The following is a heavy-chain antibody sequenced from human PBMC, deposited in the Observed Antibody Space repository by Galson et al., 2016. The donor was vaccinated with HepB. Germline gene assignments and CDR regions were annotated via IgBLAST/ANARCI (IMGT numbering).Heavy chain of an antibody. D-gene: IGHD1-1*01. J-gene: IGHJ3*01. CDR1: GYTFTNHY. CDR3: ARGHWNARDAFDV. Sequence: SVKVSCKASGYTFTNHYINWVRQATGHGPEWMGWMDTTTYKTGYAQKFQGRFTMTKNTSLGTAYMELSSLGSGDTAVYYCARGHWNARDAFDVWGQGTMVTVSS. CDR2: MDTTTYKT. V-gene: IGHV1-8*01.